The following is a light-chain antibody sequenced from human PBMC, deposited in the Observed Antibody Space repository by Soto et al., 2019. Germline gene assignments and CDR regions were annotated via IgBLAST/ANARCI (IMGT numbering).Light chain of an antibody. CDR2: AAS. V-gene: IGKV3-15*01. J-gene: IGKJ2*01. CDR1: QSVRTD. CDR3: QQYGNFPYT. Sequence: EIVMTQSPATLSVSPGERATLSCRASQSVRTDLAWYQQKPGQPPRLLIYAASTRATGVPARFSGSGSGTEFTLTINRLEPEDFAVYYCQQYGNFPYTLGQGTKVDI.